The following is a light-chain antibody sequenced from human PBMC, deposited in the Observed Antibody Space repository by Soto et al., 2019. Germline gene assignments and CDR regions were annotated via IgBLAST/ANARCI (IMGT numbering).Light chain of an antibody. Sequence: EIVMTQSPPTLSVSPGERATLSCRASQSVGSNLAWYQQKPGQVPRLLIYGASTTAAGFPARFSGSGSGTEFTLTISSLQSEVFAVYYCQHYNNWPLTFGGGTKVEIK. CDR1: QSVGSN. J-gene: IGKJ4*01. V-gene: IGKV3-15*01. CDR3: QHYNNWPLT. CDR2: GAS.